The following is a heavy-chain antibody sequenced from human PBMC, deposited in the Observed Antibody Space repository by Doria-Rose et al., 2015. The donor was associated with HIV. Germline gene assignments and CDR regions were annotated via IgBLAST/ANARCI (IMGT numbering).Heavy chain of an antibody. D-gene: IGHD6-13*01. V-gene: IGHV2-26*01. Sequence: SGPVLVKPTETLTLTCTVSGVSLNSPGMGVSWIRQPPGKALEWLATIFSDDERSYNTSLKSRLTISRGTSKSQVVLTMTDMDPVDTATYYCARIKSSRWYHKYYFDFWGQGTLVIVSA. CDR1: GVSLNSPGMG. CDR2: IFSDDER. CDR3: ARIKSSRWYHKYYFDF. J-gene: IGHJ4*02.